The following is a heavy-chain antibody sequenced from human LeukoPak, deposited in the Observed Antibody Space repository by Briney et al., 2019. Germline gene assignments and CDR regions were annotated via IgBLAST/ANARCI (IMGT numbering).Heavy chain of an antibody. CDR1: GFTFNSHS. CDR2: LDGSRTHI. Sequence: GGSLTLSCAASGFTFNSHSMTWVRQAPGQGLEWVSSLDGSRTHIYYADSVKGRFTISTDNARNSLYLQMNRPGAEDTAVYYCARRTWDSSGYTTADYWGQGTLVTVCS. J-gene: IGHJ4*02. D-gene: IGHD3-22*01. CDR3: ARRTWDSSGYTTADY. V-gene: IGHV3-21*01.